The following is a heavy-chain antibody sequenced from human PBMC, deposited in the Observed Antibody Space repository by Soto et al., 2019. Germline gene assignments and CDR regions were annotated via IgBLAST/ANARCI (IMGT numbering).Heavy chain of an antibody. CDR2: INAGNGNT. J-gene: IGHJ4*01. CDR3: AKDKGSYYYGSGTYDPPYFFDS. V-gene: IGHV1-3*01. Sequence: GASVKVSCKASGYTFTSYAMHWVRQAPGQRLEWMGWINAGNGNTKYSQKFQGRVTITRDTSASTAYMELSSLRSEDTAIYYCAKDKGSYYYGSGTYDPPYFFDSWGHGTLVTVSS. CDR1: GYTFTSYA. D-gene: IGHD3-10*01.